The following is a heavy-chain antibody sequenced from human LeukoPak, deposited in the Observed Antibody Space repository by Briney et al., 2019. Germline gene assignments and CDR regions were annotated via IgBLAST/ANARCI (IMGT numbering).Heavy chain of an antibody. D-gene: IGHD2-2*01. V-gene: IGHV1-18*04. Sequence: ASVKVSCKASGYTFTGYYMHWVRQAPGQGLEWMGWISTYNGNTNYAQKLQGRVTMTTDTSTSTAYMELRSLRSDDTAVYYCARTCSTTSCYVIYWGQGTLVTVSS. CDR2: ISTYNGNT. CDR1: GYTFTGYY. J-gene: IGHJ4*02. CDR3: ARTCSTTSCYVIY.